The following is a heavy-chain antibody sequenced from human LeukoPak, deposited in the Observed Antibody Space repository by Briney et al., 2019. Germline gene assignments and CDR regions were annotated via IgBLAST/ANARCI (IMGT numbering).Heavy chain of an antibody. D-gene: IGHD1-26*01. CDR2: MNPNSGNT. J-gene: IGHJ4*02. Sequence: GASVKVSCKASGYTFTSYDINWVRQATGQGLEWMGWMNPNSGNTGYAQKFQGRVTITRNTSIGTAYMELSSLRSEDTAVYYCARVGTNSGSSDYWGQGTLVTVSS. CDR1: GYTFTSYD. CDR3: ARVGTNSGSSDY. V-gene: IGHV1-8*03.